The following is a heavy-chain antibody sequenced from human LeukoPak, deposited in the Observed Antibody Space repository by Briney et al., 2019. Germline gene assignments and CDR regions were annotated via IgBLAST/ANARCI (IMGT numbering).Heavy chain of an antibody. CDR1: GFTFSSYW. D-gene: IGHD2-2*01. V-gene: IGHV3-74*01. Sequence: GGSLRLSCAASGFTFSSYWMHWVRQAPGKGLVWVSRINSDGSSTSYADSVKGRFTISRDNAKNTLYLQMNSLRAEDTAVYYCAKAPVVPAAMSTDHYYMDVWGKGTTVTISS. CDR2: INSDGSST. J-gene: IGHJ6*03. CDR3: AKAPVVPAAMSTDHYYMDV.